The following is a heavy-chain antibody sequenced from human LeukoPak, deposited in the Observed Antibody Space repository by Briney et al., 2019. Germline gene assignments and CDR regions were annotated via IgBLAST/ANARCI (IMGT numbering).Heavy chain of an antibody. CDR2: IYTSGST. Sequence: SETLSLTCTVSGGSISSYYWSWIRQPAGKGLEWIGRIYTSGSTNYDPSLKSRVTMSVDTSKNQFSLKLSSVTAADTAVYYCARDEDSSGWYYFDYWGQGTLVTVSS. CDR1: GGSISSYY. CDR3: ARDEDSSGWYYFDY. J-gene: IGHJ4*02. V-gene: IGHV4-4*07. D-gene: IGHD6-19*01.